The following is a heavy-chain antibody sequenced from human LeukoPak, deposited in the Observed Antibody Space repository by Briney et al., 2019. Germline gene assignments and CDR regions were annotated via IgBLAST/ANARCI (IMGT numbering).Heavy chain of an antibody. CDR2: INPNSGGT. CDR1: GYTFTGYY. D-gene: IGHD6-19*01. Sequence: VASVKVSCKASGYTFTGYYMHWVRQAPGQGLEWMGRINPNSGGTNYAQKFQGRVTVTSDTSISTAYMELSRLRSDDTAVYYCGRGIAVAAAADWGQGTLVTVSS. V-gene: IGHV1-2*06. CDR3: GRGIAVAAAAD. J-gene: IGHJ4*02.